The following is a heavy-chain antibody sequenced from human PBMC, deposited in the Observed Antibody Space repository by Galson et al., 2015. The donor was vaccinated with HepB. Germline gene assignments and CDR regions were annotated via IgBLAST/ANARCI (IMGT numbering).Heavy chain of an antibody. CDR3: ARYVVPAARYWYFDL. J-gene: IGHJ2*01. V-gene: IGHV1-2*02. D-gene: IGHD2-2*01. CDR1: GYTFTGYY. CDR2: INPNSGGT. Sequence: SCKASGYTFTGYYMHWVRQAPGQGLEWMGWINPNSGGTNYAQKFQGRVTMTRDTSISTAYMELSRLRSDDTAVYYCARYVVPAARYWYFDLWGRGTLVTVSS.